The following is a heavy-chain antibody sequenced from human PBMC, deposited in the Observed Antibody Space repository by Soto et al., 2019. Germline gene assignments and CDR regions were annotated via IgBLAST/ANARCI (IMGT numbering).Heavy chain of an antibody. CDR1: GYTFTNYA. D-gene: IGHD6-13*01. CDR3: ARDLAAAGAFDC. Sequence: QVQLVQSGAEVKKPGASVKVSCKASGYTFTNYAFSWVRQAPGQGLEWMGWISAYNGNTNYPQKLQGRVTMTTDTPTTTAYMELRSLRSDDTAVYYWARDLAAAGAFDCWGQGTLVTVSS. CDR2: ISAYNGNT. V-gene: IGHV1-18*01. J-gene: IGHJ4*02.